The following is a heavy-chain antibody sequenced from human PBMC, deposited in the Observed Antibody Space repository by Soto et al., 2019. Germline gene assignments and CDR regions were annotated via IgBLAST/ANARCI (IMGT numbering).Heavy chain of an antibody. D-gene: IGHD3-22*01. V-gene: IGHV3-30*18. CDR2: ISYDGSNK. CDR3: AKVREPTGDYYDSSGYYLYFDY. Sequence: PGGSLRLSCAASGFTFSSYGMHWVRQAPGKGLEWVAVISYDGSNKYYADSVKGRFTISRDNSRNTLYLQMNSLRAEDTAVYYCAKVREPTGDYYDSSGYYLYFDYWGQGTLVTVSS. CDR1: GFTFSSYG. J-gene: IGHJ4*02.